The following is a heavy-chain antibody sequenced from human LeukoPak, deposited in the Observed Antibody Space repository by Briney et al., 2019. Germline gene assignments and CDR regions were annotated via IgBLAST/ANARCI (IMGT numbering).Heavy chain of an antibody. D-gene: IGHD3-22*01. CDR3: ARARNDYDSNGFSVLDY. J-gene: IGHJ4*02. Sequence: GGSLRLSCVASGISFSSHGMHCVRQAPGKGLEWVAVIWYDGSNIYYADSVKGRFTISRDNSKNTLHLQMNSLRAEDTALYYCARARNDYDSNGFSVLDYWGQGTLVTVSS. CDR2: IWYDGSNI. V-gene: IGHV3-33*01. CDR1: GISFSSHG.